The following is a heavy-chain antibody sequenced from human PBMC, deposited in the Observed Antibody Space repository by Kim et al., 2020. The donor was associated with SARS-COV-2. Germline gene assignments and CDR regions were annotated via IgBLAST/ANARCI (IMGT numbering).Heavy chain of an antibody. CDR3: VTFYDFGD. Sequence: NGNTKYSTKFQGRVTITRDSSANTAYMELSSLRSEDTAVYYCVTFYDFGDWGQGTLVTVSS. D-gene: IGHD3-16*01. V-gene: IGHV1-3*01. CDR2: NGNT. J-gene: IGHJ4*02.